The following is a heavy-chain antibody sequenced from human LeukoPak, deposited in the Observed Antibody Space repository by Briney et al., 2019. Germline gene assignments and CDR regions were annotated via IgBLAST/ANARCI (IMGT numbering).Heavy chain of an antibody. CDR2: INPNSGGT. D-gene: IGHD4-17*01. V-gene: IGHV1-2*02. CDR1: GYTLTGYY. Sequence: ASVKVSCKASGYTLTGYYMHWVRQAPGQGLEWMGWINPNSGGTNYAQKFQGRVTMTRDTSISTAYMELSRLRSDDTAVYYCARDRKIVTTNSLDYWGQGTLVTVSS. CDR3: ARDRKIVTTNSLDY. J-gene: IGHJ4*02.